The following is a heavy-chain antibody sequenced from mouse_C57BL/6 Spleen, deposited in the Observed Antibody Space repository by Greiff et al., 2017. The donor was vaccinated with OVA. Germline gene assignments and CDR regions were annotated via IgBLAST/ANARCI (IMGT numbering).Heavy chain of an antibody. CDR3: ARHEDGYDYFDY. CDR1: GYTFTEYT. CDR2: FYPGSGSI. V-gene: IGHV1-62-2*01. Sequence: VKLVESGAELVKPGASVKLSCKASGYTFTEYTIHWVKQRSGQGLEWIGWFYPGSGSIKYNEKFKDKATLTADKSSSTVYMELSRLTSEDSAVYFCARHEDGYDYFDYWGQGTTLTVSS. D-gene: IGHD2-10*02. J-gene: IGHJ2*01.